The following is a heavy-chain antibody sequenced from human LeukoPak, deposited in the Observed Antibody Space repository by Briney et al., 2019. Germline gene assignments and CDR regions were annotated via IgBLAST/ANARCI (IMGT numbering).Heavy chain of an antibody. J-gene: IGHJ3*02. CDR3: ARDFADYGDYVGAFDI. D-gene: IGHD4-17*01. Sequence: SETLSLTCTVSGGSISSSSYYWGWIRQPPGKGLEWIGSIYYSGSTYYNPSLKSRVTISVDTSKNHFSLKLSSVTAADTAVYYCARDFADYGDYVGAFDIWGQGTMVTVSS. V-gene: IGHV4-39*02. CDR2: IYYSGST. CDR1: GGSISSSSYY.